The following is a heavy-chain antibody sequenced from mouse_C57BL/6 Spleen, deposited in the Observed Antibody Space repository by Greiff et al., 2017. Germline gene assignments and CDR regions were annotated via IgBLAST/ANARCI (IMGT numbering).Heavy chain of an antibody. CDR3: ARRGSNYESLCWYFDV. V-gene: IGHV5-17*01. CDR2: ISSGSSTI. D-gene: IGHD2-5*01. Sequence: EVHLVESGGGLVKPGGSLKLSCAASGFTFSDYGMHWVRQAPEKGLEWVAYISSGSSTIYYADTVKGRFTISRDNAKNTLCLQMTRLRSEYTAMYYCARRGSNYESLCWYFDVWGTGTTVTVSS. CDR1: GFTFSDYG. J-gene: IGHJ1*03.